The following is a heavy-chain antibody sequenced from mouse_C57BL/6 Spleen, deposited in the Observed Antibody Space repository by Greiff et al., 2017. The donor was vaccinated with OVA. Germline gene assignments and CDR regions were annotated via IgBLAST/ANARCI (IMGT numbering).Heavy chain of an antibody. J-gene: IGHJ2*01. V-gene: IGHV1-82*01. CDR2: IYPGDGDT. D-gene: IGHD1-1*01. CDR1: GYAFSSSW. Sequence: VHLVESGPELVKPGASVKISCKASGYAFSSSWMNWVKQRPGKGLEWIGRIYPGDGDTNYNGKFKGKATLTADKSSSTAYMQLSSLTSEDSAVYFCARGAITTVVDCDYWGQGTTLTVSS. CDR3: ARGAITTVVDCDY.